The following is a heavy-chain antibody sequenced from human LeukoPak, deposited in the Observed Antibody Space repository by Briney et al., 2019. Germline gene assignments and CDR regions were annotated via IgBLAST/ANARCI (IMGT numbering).Heavy chain of an antibody. CDR2: ISYDGSNK. CDR3: ARDLRSGGY. CDR1: GFTFSTYD. J-gene: IGHJ4*02. Sequence: GRSLRLSCAASGFTFSTYDMHWVRQAPGKGLEWVAVISYDGSNKYYADSVKGRFTISRDNSQNTLYLQMNSLRTEDTAVYYCARDLRSGGYWGQGTLVTVSS. V-gene: IGHV3-30*03. D-gene: IGHD3-16*01.